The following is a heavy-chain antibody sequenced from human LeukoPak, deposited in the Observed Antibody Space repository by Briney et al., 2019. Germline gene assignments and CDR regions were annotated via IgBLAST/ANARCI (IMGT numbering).Heavy chain of an antibody. CDR3: AGSHSYAFDS. CDR2: IKPDGTYK. V-gene: IGHV3-7*04. Sequence: PGGSLRLSCAASGFTFSNYWMSWVRQAPGKGLEWVANIKPDGTYKQYLESVKGRFTISRDNAKNSLFLQMNSLRAEDTAVYYCAGSHSYAFDSWGQGTLVTVSS. CDR1: GFTFSNYW. D-gene: IGHD2-21*01. J-gene: IGHJ4*02.